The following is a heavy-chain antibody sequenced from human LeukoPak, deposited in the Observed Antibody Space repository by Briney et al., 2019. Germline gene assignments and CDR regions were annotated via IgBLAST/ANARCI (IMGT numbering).Heavy chain of an antibody. CDR3: ARHASVDGNWPRPLDY. CDR1: GGSISSSPYY. D-gene: IGHD6-19*01. CDR2: IYYSGSA. Sequence: SETLSLTCTVSGGSISSSPYYWGWIHQPPGKGLEWIGNIYYSGSAYYNPSLKTRVTISVDTSKNQFSLKLTSVTAADTAVYYCARHASVDGNWPRPLDYWGQGSLVTVSS. J-gene: IGHJ4*02. V-gene: IGHV4-39*01.